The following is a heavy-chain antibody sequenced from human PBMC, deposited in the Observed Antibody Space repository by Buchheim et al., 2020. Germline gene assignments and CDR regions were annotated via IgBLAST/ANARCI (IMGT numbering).Heavy chain of an antibody. V-gene: IGHV3-15*02. CDR3: STDGGIATAGVLDY. Sequence: EVQLVESGGTLVKPGGSLRLSCAASGFPFNYASMTWVRQAPGKGLEWVGRMKSKADGETTHYAAPVKGRFSVSRDDSKYMFFLQMNSLKTEDTGVYYCSTDGGIATAGVLDYWGPGTL. J-gene: IGHJ4*02. CDR1: GFPFNYAS. D-gene: IGHD6-13*01. CDR2: MKSKADGETT.